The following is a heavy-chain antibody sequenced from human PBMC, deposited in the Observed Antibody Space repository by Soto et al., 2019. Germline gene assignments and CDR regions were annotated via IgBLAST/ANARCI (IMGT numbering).Heavy chain of an antibody. D-gene: IGHD4-17*01. CDR3: ARGIHDYGDYGWFDP. CDR2: ISSSGSTI. J-gene: IGHJ5*02. CDR1: GFTFSSYE. Sequence: GSLTLSCAASGFTFSSYEMNWVRQAPGKGLEWVSYISSSGSTIYYADSVKGRFTISRDNAKNSLYLQMNSLRAEDTAVYYCARGIHDYGDYGWFDPWGQGTLVTV. V-gene: IGHV3-48*03.